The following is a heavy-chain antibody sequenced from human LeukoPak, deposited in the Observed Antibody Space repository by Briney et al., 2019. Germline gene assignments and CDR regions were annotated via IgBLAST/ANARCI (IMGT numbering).Heavy chain of an antibody. Sequence: GGSLRLSCAASGFTFSSYSMNWVRQAPGKGLEWVSYISSSSSTIYYADSVKGRFTISRDNAKNLLYLQMNSLRAEDTAVYYCARERWLQRDDAFDIWGQGTMVTVSS. CDR3: ARERWLQRDDAFDI. V-gene: IGHV3-48*01. CDR2: ISSSSSTI. J-gene: IGHJ3*02. D-gene: IGHD5-24*01. CDR1: GFTFSSYS.